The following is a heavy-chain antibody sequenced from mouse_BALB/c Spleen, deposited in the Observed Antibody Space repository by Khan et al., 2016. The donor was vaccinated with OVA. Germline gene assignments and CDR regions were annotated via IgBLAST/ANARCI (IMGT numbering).Heavy chain of an antibody. CDR1: GYSFTNYI. D-gene: IGHD1-1*01. CDR2: INPHNDGA. V-gene: IGHV1S136*01. J-gene: IGHJ3*01. Sequence: VQLKQSGPELVKPGASVKMSCKASGYSFTNYIIHWVKQEPGQGLEWIGYINPHNDGAKYNEKFKGKATLTSDKSSSTAYMELSGLNSEDSAVYYGARDYGRSFWFAYWGQGTLVTVSA. CDR3: ARDYGRSFWFAY.